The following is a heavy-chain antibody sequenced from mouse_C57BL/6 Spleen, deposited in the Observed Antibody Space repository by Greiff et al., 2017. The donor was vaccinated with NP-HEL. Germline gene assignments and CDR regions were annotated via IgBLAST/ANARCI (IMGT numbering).Heavy chain of an antibody. CDR2: IDPEDGET. J-gene: IGHJ3*01. Sequence: EVQLQQSGAELVKPGASVKLSCTASGFNIKDYYMHWVKQRTEQGLEWIGRIDPEDGETKYAPKFQGKATITADTSSNTAYLKLSSITWEDTAVYYWARWAYDGYCVAYWGQGTLVTVSA. V-gene: IGHV14-2*01. CDR1: GFNIKDYY. CDR3: ARWAYDGYCVAY. D-gene: IGHD2-3*01.